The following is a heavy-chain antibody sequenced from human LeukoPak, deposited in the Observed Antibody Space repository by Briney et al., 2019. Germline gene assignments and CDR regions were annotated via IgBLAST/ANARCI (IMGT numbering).Heavy chain of an antibody. CDR3: AKTGALLGEYYYYGMDV. Sequence: GRSLRLSCAASGFTFSSYGMHWVRQAPGKGLEWVAVISYDGSNKYYADSVKGRFTISRDNSKNTLYLQMNSLRAEDTAVYYCAKTGALLGEYYYYGMDVWGQGTTVTVSS. CDR2: ISYDGSNK. V-gene: IGHV3-30*18. J-gene: IGHJ6*02. D-gene: IGHD3-10*01. CDR1: GFTFSSYG.